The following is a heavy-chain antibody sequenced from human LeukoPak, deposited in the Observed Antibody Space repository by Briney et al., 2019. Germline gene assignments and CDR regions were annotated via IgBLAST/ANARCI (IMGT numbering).Heavy chain of an antibody. V-gene: IGHV3-23*01. CDR3: AKSSLWFGELSWFDP. J-gene: IGHJ5*02. CDR2: ISGSGGST. Sequence: GGSLRLSCATSGFTFSSYAMSWVRQAPGKGLEWVSAISGSGGSTYYADSVKGRFAISRDNSKNTLYLQMNSLRAEDTAVYYCAKSSLWFGELSWFDPWGQGTLVTVSS. CDR1: GFTFSSYA. D-gene: IGHD3-10*01.